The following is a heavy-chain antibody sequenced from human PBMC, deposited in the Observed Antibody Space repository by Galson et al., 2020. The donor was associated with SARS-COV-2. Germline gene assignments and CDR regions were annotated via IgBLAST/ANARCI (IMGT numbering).Heavy chain of an antibody. CDR3: ATVGSTSWYYFDL. V-gene: IGHV4-61*01. J-gene: IGHJ4*02. Sequence: LGTLSLTFSVSGESLTSGNYYWSWMRQSPGKRPEWIGHIYHTGTTKCTPSLESRLTMSVDTAKNQFSLKLRSVTTADTAVYYCATVGSTSWYYFDLWGQGRLVTVSS. CDR1: GESLTSGNYY. D-gene: IGHD2-2*01. CDR2: IYHTGTT.